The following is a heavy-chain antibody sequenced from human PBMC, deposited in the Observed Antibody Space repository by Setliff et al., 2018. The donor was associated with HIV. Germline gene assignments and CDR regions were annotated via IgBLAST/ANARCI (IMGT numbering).Heavy chain of an antibody. CDR1: GGTFIMSI. J-gene: IGHJ4*02. Sequence: ASVKVSCKASGGTFIMSIISWVRQAPGQGLEWMGGIIGFSTTTNYAQKFQGRVTVTADELPNTAYMELTSLRSEDTAVYYCARSQTAVVTQDYWGQGTLVTVSS. D-gene: IGHD2-21*02. CDR2: IIGFSTTT. CDR3: ARSQTAVVTQDY. V-gene: IGHV1-69*13.